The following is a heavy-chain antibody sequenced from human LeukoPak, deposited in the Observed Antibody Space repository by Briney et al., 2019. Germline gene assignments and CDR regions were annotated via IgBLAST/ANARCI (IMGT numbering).Heavy chain of an antibody. J-gene: IGHJ4*02. V-gene: IGHV2-5*02. Sequence: GPTLVKPTQTLTLTCTFSGFSLSTSGVGVGWIRQPPGKALECLALIYWDDDKRYSPSLKSKLTITKDTSKNQVVLTMTNMDPVDTATYYCAHRDSSWGLFDYWGQGTLVTVSS. D-gene: IGHD6-13*01. CDR1: GFSLSTSGVG. CDR2: IYWDDDK. CDR3: AHRDSSWGLFDY.